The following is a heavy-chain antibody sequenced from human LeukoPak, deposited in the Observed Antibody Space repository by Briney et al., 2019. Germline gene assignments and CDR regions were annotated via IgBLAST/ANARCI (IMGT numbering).Heavy chain of an antibody. CDR3: AGQWLGNYYYYMDV. CDR2: VKTDGRTT. D-gene: IGHD6-19*01. J-gene: IGHJ6*03. V-gene: IGHV3-74*01. CDR1: GFTFSRYG. Sequence: GGSLRLSCAAAGFTFSRYGMHWVRQAPGKGLVWVSHVKTDGRTTHYADFVKGRFTTSRDNAKNTLYLQMNSLRAEDTAVYYCAGQWLGNYYYYMDVWGKGTTVTISS.